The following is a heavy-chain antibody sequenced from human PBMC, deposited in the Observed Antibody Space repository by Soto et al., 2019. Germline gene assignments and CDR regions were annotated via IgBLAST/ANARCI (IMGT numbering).Heavy chain of an antibody. Sequence: GASVKVSCKASGYTFTSYYMHWVRQAPGQGLEWMGWISAYNGNTNYAQKLQGRVTMTTDTSTSTAYMELRSLRSDDTAVYYCARSRSPYYYDSRGYYPRSPFAYSGQGTLVTVSS. CDR2: ISAYNGNT. J-gene: IGHJ4*02. CDR1: GYTFTSYY. CDR3: ARSRSPYYYDSRGYYPRSPFAY. D-gene: IGHD3-22*01. V-gene: IGHV1-18*04.